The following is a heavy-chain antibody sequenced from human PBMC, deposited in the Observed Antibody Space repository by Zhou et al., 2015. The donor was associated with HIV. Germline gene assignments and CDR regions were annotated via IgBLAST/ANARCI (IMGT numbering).Heavy chain of an antibody. Sequence: QVQLVQSGAEVKKPGSSVKVSCKASGGTFSSYAISWVRQAPGQGLEWMGGIIPIFGTANYAQKFQGRVTITADESTSTAYMELSSLRSEDTAVYYCARTYYYDSSGYYDEYFQHWGQGTLVTVSS. CDR2: IIPIFGTA. D-gene: IGHD3-22*01. CDR1: GGTFSSYA. CDR3: ARTYYYDSSGYYDEYFQH. V-gene: IGHV1-69*01. J-gene: IGHJ1*01.